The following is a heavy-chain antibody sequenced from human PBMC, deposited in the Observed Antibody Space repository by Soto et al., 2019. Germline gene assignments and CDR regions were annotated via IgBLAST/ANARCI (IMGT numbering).Heavy chain of an antibody. V-gene: IGHV1-2*04. CDR2: INPNSGST. Sequence: GASVKVSCKASGYTFTNYGISWVRQAPGQGLEWMGWINPNSGSTNHAQKFQGWVTMTRDTSISTAYMELSRLRSDDTAVYYCARSERGITMVQGTMAEYFQHWGQGTLVTVSS. CDR3: ARSERGITMVQGTMAEYFQH. CDR1: GYTFTNYG. J-gene: IGHJ1*01. D-gene: IGHD3-10*01.